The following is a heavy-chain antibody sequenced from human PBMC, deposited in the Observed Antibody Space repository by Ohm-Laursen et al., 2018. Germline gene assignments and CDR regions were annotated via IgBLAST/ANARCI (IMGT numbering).Heavy chain of an antibody. J-gene: IGHJ4*02. CDR1: GFTFSSYA. CDR2: ISGSGHST. V-gene: IGHV3-23*01. CDR3: AKGDFRADS. Sequence: SLRLSCAASGFTFSSYAMTWVRQALGKGLEWVSTISGSGHSTHYADSVKGRFTISKDNSKNTLYLHMNSLRAEDTAVYYCAKGDFRADSWGQGTLVTVSS. D-gene: IGHD3/OR15-3a*01.